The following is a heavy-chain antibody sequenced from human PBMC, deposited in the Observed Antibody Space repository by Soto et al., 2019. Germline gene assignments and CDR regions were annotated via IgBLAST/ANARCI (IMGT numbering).Heavy chain of an antibody. D-gene: IGHD2-2*01. CDR2: LNPAGGRT. CDR1: GYPFTSYH. Sequence: QVQLVQSGAELKKPGASVKVSCKASGYPFTSYHMHWLRQAPGQGLEWMGVLNPAGGRTTYAQNFQGRVTMTRDTSTSTVYVEVTSLRSGDTAVYYCAREVVVVPGDHSNFYHGMDVWGQGTTVTVSS. J-gene: IGHJ6*02. V-gene: IGHV1-46*01. CDR3: AREVVVVPGDHSNFYHGMDV.